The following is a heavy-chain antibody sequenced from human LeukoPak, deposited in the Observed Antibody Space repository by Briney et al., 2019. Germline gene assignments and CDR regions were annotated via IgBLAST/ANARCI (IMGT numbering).Heavy chain of an antibody. CDR2: ISAYNGNT. Sequence: GASVKVSCKASGYTFTTYGISWVRQAPGQGLEWMGWISAYNGNTNYAQKLQGRVTMTTDTSTSTAYMELRSLRSDDTAVYYCAREGDDYGDYGSLSHFDYWGQGTLVTVSS. J-gene: IGHJ4*02. CDR1: GYTFTTYG. CDR3: AREGDDYGDYGSLSHFDY. D-gene: IGHD4-17*01. V-gene: IGHV1-18*01.